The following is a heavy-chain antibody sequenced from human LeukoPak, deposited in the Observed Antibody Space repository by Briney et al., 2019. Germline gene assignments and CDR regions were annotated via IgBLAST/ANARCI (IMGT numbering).Heavy chain of an antibody. D-gene: IGHD4-17*01. CDR2: IYYSGST. Sequence: SETLSLTXTVPGGSISSYYWSWIRQPPGKGLEWIGYIYYSGSTNYNPSLKSRVTISVDTSKNQFSLKLSSVTAADTAVYYCARDLGDGDYPDLWGRGTLVTVSS. CDR3: ARDLGDGDYPDL. V-gene: IGHV4-59*01. J-gene: IGHJ2*01. CDR1: GGSISSYY.